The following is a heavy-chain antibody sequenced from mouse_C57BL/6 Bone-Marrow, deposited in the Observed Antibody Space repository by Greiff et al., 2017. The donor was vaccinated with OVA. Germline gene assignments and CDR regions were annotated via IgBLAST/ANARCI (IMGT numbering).Heavy chain of an antibody. J-gene: IGHJ2*01. CDR2: IDPSDSYT. CDR1: GYTFTSYW. D-gene: IGHD1-1*02. V-gene: IGHV1-69*01. Sequence: VQLQQPGAELVMPGASVKLSCKASGYTFTSYWMHWVKQRPGQGLEWIGEIDPSDSYTNYNQKFKGKSTLTVDKSSSTAYMQLSSLTSEDSAVDYCARGGYPYYFDYWGQGTTLTVSS. CDR3: ARGGYPYYFDY.